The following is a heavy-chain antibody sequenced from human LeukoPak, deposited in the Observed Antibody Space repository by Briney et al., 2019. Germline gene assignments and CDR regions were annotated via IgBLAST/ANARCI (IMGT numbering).Heavy chain of an antibody. D-gene: IGHD2-21*02. Sequence: SETLSLTCTVSGGSISSSSYYWSWIRQSPGKGLEWIGSIYYSGNTYYNPSLNSRVTITVDTSKNQFSLQLSSVTAADTTVYYCARSHIVAVTGFAFDIWGQGTLVTVSS. CDR1: GGSISSSSYY. J-gene: IGHJ3*02. CDR2: IYYSGNT. CDR3: ARSHIVAVTGFAFDI. V-gene: IGHV4-39*01.